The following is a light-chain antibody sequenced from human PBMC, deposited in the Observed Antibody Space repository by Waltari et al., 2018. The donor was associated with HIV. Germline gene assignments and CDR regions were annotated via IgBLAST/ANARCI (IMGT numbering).Light chain of an antibody. CDR2: RND. J-gene: IGLJ2*01. CDR1: SSNIGTNN. V-gene: IGLV1-47*01. Sequence: QSALTQPPSVSGAPGQTLTISCSGSSSNIGTNNVYWYQQFAGTAPKLLIYRNDQRPSGVPDRFSGSKSGTSASLVISGLRSEDEADYYCASRDDSLSVHVIFGGGTKLTVL. CDR3: ASRDDSLSVHVI.